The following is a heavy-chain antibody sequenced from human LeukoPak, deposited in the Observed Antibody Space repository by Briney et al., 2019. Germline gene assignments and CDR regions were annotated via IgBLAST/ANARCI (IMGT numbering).Heavy chain of an antibody. V-gene: IGHV3-30*01. D-gene: IGHD2-2*01. CDR1: GFTFSSYA. J-gene: IGHJ5*02. Sequence: GRSLRLSCAASGFTFSSYAMHWVRQAPGKGLEWLAVISYDGSNKHYADSVKGRFTISRDNSKNTLYLQMNSLRAEDTAVYYCANTGTPPQVVPAANNWFDPWGQGTLVTVSS. CDR2: ISYDGSNK. CDR3: ANTGTPPQVVPAANNWFDP.